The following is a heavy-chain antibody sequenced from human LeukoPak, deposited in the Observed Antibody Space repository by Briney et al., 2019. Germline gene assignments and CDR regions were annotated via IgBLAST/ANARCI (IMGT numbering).Heavy chain of an antibody. CDR2: ISAYNGNT. CDR3: AREGYYDSSGYSLPAFDY. D-gene: IGHD3-22*01. J-gene: IGHJ4*02. Sequence: ASVKVSCKASGYTFTSYGISWVRQAPGQGLEWMGWISAYNGNTNYAQKLQGRVTMTTDTSTSTAYMELRSLRSDDTAVYYCAREGYYDSSGYSLPAFDYWGQGTLVTVSS. CDR1: GYTFTSYG. V-gene: IGHV1-18*01.